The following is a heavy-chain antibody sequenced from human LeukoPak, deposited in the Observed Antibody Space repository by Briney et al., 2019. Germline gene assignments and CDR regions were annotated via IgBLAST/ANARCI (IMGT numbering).Heavy chain of an antibody. CDR1: GFTFSNYA. CDR3: ARGPDYDILADYFDY. CDR2: ISYDGSNK. D-gene: IGHD3-9*01. V-gene: IGHV3-30*04. J-gene: IGHJ4*02. Sequence: PGGSLRLSCAASGFTFSNYALHWVRQAPGKGLEWVAVISYDGSNKFYADSVRGRFTISRDNSKNTLFLQMNSLRPEGTAVYCCARGPDYDILADYFDYWGQGTLVTVSS.